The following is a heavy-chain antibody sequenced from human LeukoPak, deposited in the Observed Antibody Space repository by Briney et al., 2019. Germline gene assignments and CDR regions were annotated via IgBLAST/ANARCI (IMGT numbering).Heavy chain of an antibody. CDR2: ISGSGGST. CDR1: GFTFSSYA. V-gene: IGHV3-23*01. CDR3: AKGDGNFDY. J-gene: IGHJ4*02. Sequence: GASLSLSCAASGFTFSSYAISWVRQAPGKGLEWVSAISGSGGSTYYADSVKGRFTISRDNSKNTLYLQMNSLRAEDTAVYYCAKGDGNFDYWGQGTLVTVSS.